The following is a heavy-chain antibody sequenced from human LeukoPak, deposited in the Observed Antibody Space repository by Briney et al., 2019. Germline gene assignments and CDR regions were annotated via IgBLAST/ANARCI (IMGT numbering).Heavy chain of an antibody. J-gene: IGHJ3*02. Sequence: ASVKVSCKASGYTFTSYYMHWVRQAPGQGLEWMGIINPSGGSTSYAQKFQGRVTMTRDTSTSTVYMELSSLRSEDTAVYYCARDLVSRVAARRGAFDIWGQGTMVTVSS. CDR3: ARDLVSRVAARRGAFDI. CDR1: GYTFTSYY. D-gene: IGHD6-6*01. CDR2: INPSGGST. V-gene: IGHV1-46*01.